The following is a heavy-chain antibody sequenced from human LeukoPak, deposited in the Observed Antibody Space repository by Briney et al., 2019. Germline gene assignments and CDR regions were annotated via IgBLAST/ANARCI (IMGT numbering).Heavy chain of an antibody. CDR1: GFTFSTYG. V-gene: IGHV3-30*03. J-gene: IGHJ4*02. D-gene: IGHD5-12*01. Sequence: QTGGSLRLSCAASGFTFSTYGMHWVRQGPGKGLEWVAVISYDGNGSKKYYADSVKGRFTISRDNSKNTLYLQMSSLRAEDTAVYYCATLMRGPIGYVGYGGEDYWGQGTLVSVSS. CDR3: ATLMRGPIGYVGYGGEDY. CDR2: ISYDGNGSKK.